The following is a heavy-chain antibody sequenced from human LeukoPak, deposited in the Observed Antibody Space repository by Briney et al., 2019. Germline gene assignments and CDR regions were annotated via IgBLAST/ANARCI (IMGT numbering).Heavy chain of an antibody. D-gene: IGHD6-13*01. CDR2: IYYTGGT. V-gene: IGHV4-39*07. Sequence: PSETLSLTCSVSGGSITSSSYYWGWIRQPPEKGLEWIGSIYYTGGTYYSPSLKSRVTISVDRSKNQFSLKLSSVTAADTAVYYCARGSGSSRVYFDLWGRGTLVTVSS. J-gene: IGHJ2*01. CDR1: GGSITSSSYY. CDR3: ARGSGSSRVYFDL.